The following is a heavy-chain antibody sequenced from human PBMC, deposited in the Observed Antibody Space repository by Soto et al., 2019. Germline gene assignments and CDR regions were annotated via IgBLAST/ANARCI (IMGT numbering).Heavy chain of an antibody. CDR2: INHSGST. D-gene: IGHD2-15*01. V-gene: IGHV4-34*01. CDR3: ARGLRYCSGGSCYNYYYYMDA. CDR1: SGAFSGDY. J-gene: IGHJ6*03. Sequence: PSETLPHTFVVDSGAFSGDYRSWIRQPPGKGLEWIGEINHSGSTNYNPSLKTRVTISVDTPKNQFSLKLSSVTAADTAVYYCARGLRYCSGGSCYNYYYYMDAWGKGTTVTVSS.